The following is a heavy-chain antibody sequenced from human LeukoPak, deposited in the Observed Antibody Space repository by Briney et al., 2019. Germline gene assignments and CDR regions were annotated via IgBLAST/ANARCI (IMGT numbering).Heavy chain of an antibody. Sequence: GGSLRLSCSASGFTFSTYWMSWVRQAPGKGRNGVGLITTKTEGGATSYVAPVAGRFTISRDDSQNTLFLQMNSLKTEDTAVYYCTTYRITIYGLVEHWGQGTLVTVSS. D-gene: IGHD3/OR15-3a*01. CDR3: TTYRITIYGLVEH. J-gene: IGHJ4*02. V-gene: IGHV3-15*06. CDR1: GFTFSTYW. CDR2: ITTKTEGGAT.